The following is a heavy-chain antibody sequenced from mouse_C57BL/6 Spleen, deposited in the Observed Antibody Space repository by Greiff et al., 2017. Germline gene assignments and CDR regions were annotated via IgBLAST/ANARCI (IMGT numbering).Heavy chain of an antibody. CDR1: GFTFTDYY. J-gene: IGHJ1*03. D-gene: IGHD2-4*01. Sequence: EVQGVESGGGLVQPGGSLSLSCAASGFTFTDYYMSWVRQPPGKALEWLGFIRNKANGYTTEDSASVKGRFTISRDNSQSILYLQMNALRAEDSATYYCARQIYYDDDAHFEVWGTGTTVTVSS. CDR3: ARQIYYDDDAHFEV. V-gene: IGHV7-3*01. CDR2: IRNKANGYTT.